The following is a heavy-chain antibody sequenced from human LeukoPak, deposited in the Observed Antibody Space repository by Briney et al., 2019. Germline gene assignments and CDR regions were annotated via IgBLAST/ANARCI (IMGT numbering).Heavy chain of an antibody. J-gene: IGHJ3*02. V-gene: IGHV4-4*07. Sequence: SETLSLTCTVSGGSISSYYWSWIRQPAGKGLEWIGRIYTSGSTNYNPSLKSRVTMSVDTSKNQFSLKLSSVTAADTAVYYCARVLLTLTADAFDIWGQGTMVTVSS. CDR1: GGSISSYY. CDR2: IYTSGST. D-gene: IGHD3-16*01. CDR3: ARVLLTLTADAFDI.